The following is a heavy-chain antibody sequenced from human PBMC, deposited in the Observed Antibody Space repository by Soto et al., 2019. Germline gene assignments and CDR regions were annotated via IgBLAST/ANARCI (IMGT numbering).Heavy chain of an antibody. J-gene: IGHJ4*02. CDR2: ISYVAGTT. CDR3: AKGTSHYFYDSSGYSY. CDR1: GFTVSTHA. V-gene: IGHV3-23*01. Sequence: GGSLRLSCVASGFTVSTHAMSWVRQAPGKGLEWVSAISYVAGTTYYADSVKGRFTISRDNSKNTVYLQWCSRRAEDTAVYYCAKGTSHYFYDSSGYSYWGQGTLVTV. D-gene: IGHD3-22*01.